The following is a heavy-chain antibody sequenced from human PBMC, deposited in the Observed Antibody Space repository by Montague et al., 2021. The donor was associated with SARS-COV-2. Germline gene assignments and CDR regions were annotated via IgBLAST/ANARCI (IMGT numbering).Heavy chain of an antibody. CDR1: GGSITDINYY. J-gene: IGHJ2*01. CDR2: IFHSGST. D-gene: IGHD6-6*01. CDR3: ARGRRIAARPSEGYFDL. V-gene: IGHV4-39*07. Sequence: SETLSLTCTVSGGSITDINYYWGWIRQPPGKGLKWIGNIFHSGSTYYNPSLMSRVTISVDTSKNQFSLKLSSVTAADTAVYYCARGRRIAARPSEGYFDLWGRGTLVTVSS.